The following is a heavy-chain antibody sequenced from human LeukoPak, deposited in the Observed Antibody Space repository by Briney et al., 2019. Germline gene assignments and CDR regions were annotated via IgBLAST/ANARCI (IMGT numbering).Heavy chain of an antibody. CDR2: IYYSGSP. D-gene: IGHD5-18*01. V-gene: IGHV4-31*03. Sequence: SQTLSLTCTVSGGSISSGGYYWSWIRQHPGKGLEWIGYIYYSGSPYYNPSLKSRVTISVDTSKNQFSLKLSSVTAADTAVYYCARMDTAMVEGYFDYWGQGTLVTVSS. J-gene: IGHJ4*02. CDR1: GGSISSGGYY. CDR3: ARMDTAMVEGYFDY.